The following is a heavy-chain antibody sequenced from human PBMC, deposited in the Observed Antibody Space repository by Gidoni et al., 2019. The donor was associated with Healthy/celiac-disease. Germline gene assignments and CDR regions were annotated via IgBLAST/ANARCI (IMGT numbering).Heavy chain of an antibody. Sequence: ASVKVSCKASGYTCTSYGISWVRQAPGQGLEWMGWISAYNGNTNYAQKLQGRVTMTTDTSTSTAYMELRRLRSGDTAVYYCARDGRITMVRGVLLDAFDILGQGTMVTVSS. CDR3: ARDGRITMVRGVLLDAFDI. V-gene: IGHV1-18*01. CDR2: ISAYNGNT. D-gene: IGHD3-10*01. CDR1: GYTCTSYG. J-gene: IGHJ3*02.